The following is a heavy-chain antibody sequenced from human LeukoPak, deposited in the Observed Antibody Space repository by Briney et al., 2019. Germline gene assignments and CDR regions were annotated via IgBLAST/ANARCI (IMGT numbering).Heavy chain of an antibody. CDR1: GGSISSYY. Sequence: PSETLSLTCTVSGGSISSYYRSWIRQPPGKGLEWIRYIYDSGSTNYNPSLKSRVTISVDTSKNQFSLKLSSVTAADTAVYYCACLTTADAFDIWGQGTMVTVSS. D-gene: IGHD3-22*01. J-gene: IGHJ3*02. CDR2: IYDSGST. V-gene: IGHV4-59*01. CDR3: ACLTTADAFDI.